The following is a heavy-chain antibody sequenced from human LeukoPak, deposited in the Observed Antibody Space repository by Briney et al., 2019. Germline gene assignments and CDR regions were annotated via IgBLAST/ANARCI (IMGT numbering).Heavy chain of an antibody. D-gene: IGHD1-26*01. CDR3: ARRMVGATNWFDL. J-gene: IGHJ5*02. CDR1: GFIFDDYG. V-gene: IGHV3-20*04. CDR2: INWNGGST. Sequence: PGGSLRLSCAASGFIFDDYGMSWVRQAPGKGLEWVSGINWNGGSTGYADSVKGRFTISRDNAKNSLYLQMSSLRAEDTALYYCARRMVGATNWFDLWGQGTLVTVSS.